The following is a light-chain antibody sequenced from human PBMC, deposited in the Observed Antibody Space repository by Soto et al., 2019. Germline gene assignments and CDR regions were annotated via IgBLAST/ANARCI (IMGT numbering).Light chain of an antibody. CDR3: CSYAGTYTYV. CDR2: DVS. J-gene: IGLJ1*01. Sequence: QSVLTQPLSVSGSPSHSVAISCTETSSNIGGYNYVSWFQQHPGKAPKLMIYDVSKWPSGVPDRFSGSKSGNTASLTISGLQAEDEAEYYCCSYAGTYTYVFGTGTKVTVL. V-gene: IGLV2-11*01. CDR1: SSNIGGYNY.